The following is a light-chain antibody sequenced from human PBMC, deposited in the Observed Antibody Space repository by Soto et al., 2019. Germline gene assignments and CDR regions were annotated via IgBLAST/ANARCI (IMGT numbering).Light chain of an antibody. CDR3: QQSYSTPH. J-gene: IGKJ3*01. CDR1: QSISSY. Sequence: DIQMTQCPSSLSASVGDRVTITCRASQSISSYLNWYQQKPGKAPKLLIYATSSLQSGVPSRFSGSGSGTDFTLTISSLQPEDFATYYCQQSYSTPHFGPGTKVDIK. V-gene: IGKV1-39*01. CDR2: ATS.